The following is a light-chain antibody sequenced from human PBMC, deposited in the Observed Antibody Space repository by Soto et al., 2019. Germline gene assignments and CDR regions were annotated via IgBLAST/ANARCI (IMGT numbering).Light chain of an antibody. CDR1: QSVSSSY. J-gene: IGKJ1*01. CDR2: GAS. V-gene: IGKV3-20*01. CDR3: QQYGSSPRKT. Sequence: EIVLTQSPGTLSLSPGERATISCRASQSVSSSYLAWYQQKTGQAPRLLIYGASSRATGIPDRFSGSGSGTDFTLTISRLEPEDFAVYYCQQYGSSPRKTFGQGTKWIS.